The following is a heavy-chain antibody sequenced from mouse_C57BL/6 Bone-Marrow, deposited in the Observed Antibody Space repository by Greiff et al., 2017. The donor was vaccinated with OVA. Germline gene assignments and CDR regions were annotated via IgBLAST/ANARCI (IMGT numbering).Heavy chain of an antibody. CDR1: GYTFTDYY. Sequence: EVQLQQSGPELVKPGASVKISCKASGYTFTDYYMNWVKQSHGKSLEWIGDINPNNGGTSYNQKFKGKATLTVDKSSSTAYMELRSLTAEDSAVYYCARVAPYSNWENYWGQGTTLTVSS. CDR2: INPNNGGT. CDR3: ARVAPYSNWENY. D-gene: IGHD2-5*01. V-gene: IGHV1-26*01. J-gene: IGHJ2*01.